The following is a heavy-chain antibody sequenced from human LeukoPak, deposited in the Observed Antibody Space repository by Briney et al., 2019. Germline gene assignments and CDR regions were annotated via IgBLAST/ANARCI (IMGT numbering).Heavy chain of an antibody. D-gene: IGHD6-19*01. CDR1: GYTVIHYG. CDR3: ARSSTGWSVDF. Sequence: VSVKVSCKAPGYTVIHYGGSWVRKAPGPGLEWMGWINSNGGGTLYAQSLQGRVTLTTDTSTSTLYMELRTLRSDDTAVYYCARSSTGWSVDFWGQGTLVTVSS. CDR2: INSNGGGT. J-gene: IGHJ4*02. V-gene: IGHV1-18*01.